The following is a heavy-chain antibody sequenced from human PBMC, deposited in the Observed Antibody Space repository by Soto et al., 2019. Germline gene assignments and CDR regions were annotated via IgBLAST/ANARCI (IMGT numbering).Heavy chain of an antibody. D-gene: IGHD2-21*02. Sequence: PSETLSLTCTVSGGSISSGGYYWSWIRQHPGKGLEWIGYIYYSGSTYYNPSLKSRVTISVDTSKNQFSLKLSSVTAADTAVYYCARVVRVTANYYFDYWGQGTLVTVSS. CDR2: IYYSGST. V-gene: IGHV4-31*03. CDR3: ARVVRVTANYYFDY. CDR1: GGSISSGGYY. J-gene: IGHJ4*02.